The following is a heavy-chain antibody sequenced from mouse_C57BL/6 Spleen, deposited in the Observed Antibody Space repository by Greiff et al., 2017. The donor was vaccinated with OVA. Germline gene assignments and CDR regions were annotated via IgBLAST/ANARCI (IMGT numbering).Heavy chain of an antibody. CDR1: GYTFTSYW. CDR3: ARSGYSNYVGYFDV. Sequence: QVQLKQPGAELVRPGSSVKLSCKASGYTFTSYWMHWVKQRPIQGLEWIGNIDPSDSETHYNQKFKDKATLTVDKSSSTAYMQLSSLTSEDSAVYYCARSGYSNYVGYFDVWGTGTTVTVSS. CDR2: IDPSDSET. V-gene: IGHV1-52*01. J-gene: IGHJ1*03. D-gene: IGHD2-5*01.